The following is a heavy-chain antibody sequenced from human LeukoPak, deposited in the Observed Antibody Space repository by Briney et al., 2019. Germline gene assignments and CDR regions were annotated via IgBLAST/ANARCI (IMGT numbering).Heavy chain of an antibody. D-gene: IGHD6-19*01. CDR1: GFTFSDYY. J-gene: IGHJ4*02. Sequence: GGSLRLSCAASGFTFSDYYMSWIRQASGKGLEWVSYISSSGSTIYYADSVKGRFTISRDNAKNSLYLQMNSLRAEDTAVYYCARQRNQQLVRRIAVAGTGFDYWGQGTLVTVSS. CDR2: ISSSGSTI. CDR3: ARQRNQQLVRRIAVAGTGFDY. V-gene: IGHV3-11*01.